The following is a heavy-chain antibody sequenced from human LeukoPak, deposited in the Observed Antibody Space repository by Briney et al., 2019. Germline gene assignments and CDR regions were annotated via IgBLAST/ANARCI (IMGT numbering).Heavy chain of an antibody. CDR3: AKDQNMVATAPFDC. CDR1: GFTFSSYA. Sequence: GGSLRLSCAASGFTFSSYAMSWVRQARGKGLEWVSAISGNAGSTYYADSVKGRFTISRDNSKNTLYLQMNSLRAEDTAIYYCAKDQNMVATAPFDCWGQGTLVTVSS. V-gene: IGHV3-23*01. D-gene: IGHD5-12*01. J-gene: IGHJ4*02. CDR2: ISGNAGST.